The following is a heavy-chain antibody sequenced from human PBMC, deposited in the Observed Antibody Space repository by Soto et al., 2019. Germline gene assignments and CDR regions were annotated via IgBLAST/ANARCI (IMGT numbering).Heavy chain of an antibody. V-gene: IGHV3-48*01. CDR2: INSNSLST. Sequence: GGSLRLSCAASEFTFSSYSMDWVRQAPGKGLEWVSYINSNSLSTYYADSVKGRFTISRDNAKNSLYLQMNSLRAEDTAVYYCARENTVTRFDYWGQGTLVTISS. CDR3: ARENTVTRFDY. D-gene: IGHD4-17*01. CDR1: EFTFSSYS. J-gene: IGHJ4*02.